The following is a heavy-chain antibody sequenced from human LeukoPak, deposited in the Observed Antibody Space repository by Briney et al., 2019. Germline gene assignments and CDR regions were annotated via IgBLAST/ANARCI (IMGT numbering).Heavy chain of an antibody. J-gene: IGHJ5*02. CDR2: ISWNGGSI. Sequence: PGGSLRLSCAASGCTFDDYAMHWVRQAPGKGLEWVSGISWNGGSIGYADSVKGGFTISRDNAKNSLYLQMNGLRPNAMALYYCAKDSARFGVVPPLWFDPWGQGTLVTVSS. CDR1: GCTFDDYA. V-gene: IGHV3-9*03. CDR3: AKDSARFGVVPPLWFDP. D-gene: IGHD3-3*01.